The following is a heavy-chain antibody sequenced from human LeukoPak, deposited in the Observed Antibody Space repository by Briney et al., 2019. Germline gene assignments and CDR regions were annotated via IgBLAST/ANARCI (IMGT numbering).Heavy chain of an antibody. CDR1: GFTFSSYA. CDR3: AKLDYGEIDY. Sequence: PGGSLRLSCAASGFTFSSYAMSWVRQAPGKGLEWVSIISGSGDSTYYADSVKGRFTISRDNSKNTLYLQMNSLRAEDTAVYYCAKLDYGEIDYWGQGTLVTVSS. V-gene: IGHV3-23*01. J-gene: IGHJ4*02. D-gene: IGHD4-17*01. CDR2: ISGSGDST.